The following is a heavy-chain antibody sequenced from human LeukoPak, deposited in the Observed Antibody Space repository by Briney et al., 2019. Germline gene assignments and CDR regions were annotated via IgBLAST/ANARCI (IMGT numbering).Heavy chain of an antibody. D-gene: IGHD1-14*01. Sequence: ASVKVSCKASGYTFTSYDINWVRQATGQGLEWMGWMSPNSGNTGYAQKFQVRVTMTRDTSISTAYMELNSLRSEDTAVYYCTSGPPEWGFDLWGRGTLVTVSS. J-gene: IGHJ2*01. CDR3: TSGPPEWGFDL. CDR2: MSPNSGNT. CDR1: GYTFTSYD. V-gene: IGHV1-8*01.